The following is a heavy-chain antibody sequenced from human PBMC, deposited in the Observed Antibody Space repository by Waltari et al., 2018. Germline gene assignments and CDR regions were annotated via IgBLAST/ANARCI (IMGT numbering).Heavy chain of an antibody. J-gene: IGHJ6*03. CDR2: IYTSGST. Sequence: QVQLQESGPGLVKPSETLSLTCTVSGGSISSYYWSWIRPPAGKGLEWIGRIYTSGSTNYNPSLKSRVTMSVDTSKNQFSLKLSSVTAADTAVYYCARDGSPAALAYYYYMDVWGKGTTVTISS. CDR1: GGSISSYY. D-gene: IGHD6-19*01. CDR3: ARDGSPAALAYYYYMDV. V-gene: IGHV4-4*07.